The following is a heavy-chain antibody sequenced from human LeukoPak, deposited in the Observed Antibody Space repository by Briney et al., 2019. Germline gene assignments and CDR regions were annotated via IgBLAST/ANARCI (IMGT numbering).Heavy chain of an antibody. D-gene: IGHD2-2*01. CDR3: GKDSVSTVVAPVATS. Sequence: GGSLRLSCAASGFTLSKNWMSWVRQAPGKGLEWVANIKQDGSEKNYVDSVKGRFTISRDNANNLLYLQMNSLRAGDTAVYYCGKDSVSTVVAPVATSWGQGTLVTVSS. CDR2: IKQDGSEK. V-gene: IGHV3-7*01. J-gene: IGHJ4*02. CDR1: GFTLSKNW.